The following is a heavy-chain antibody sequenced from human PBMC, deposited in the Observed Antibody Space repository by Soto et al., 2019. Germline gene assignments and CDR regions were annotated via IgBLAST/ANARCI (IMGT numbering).Heavy chain of an antibody. J-gene: IGHJ4*02. V-gene: IGHV1-69*01. Sequence: QVQLVQSGAEMKKPGSSVKVSCKASGDTFKNYGITWVRQAPGQGLEWMGGSIPVFGIINYAQKFQGRVKITADESTSTGYMEVSSLRAEDTAIYYCARLNYYQSSAYLDDWGQGTLVTVSS. CDR1: GDTFKNYG. D-gene: IGHD3-22*01. CDR2: SIPVFGII. CDR3: ARLNYYQSSAYLDD.